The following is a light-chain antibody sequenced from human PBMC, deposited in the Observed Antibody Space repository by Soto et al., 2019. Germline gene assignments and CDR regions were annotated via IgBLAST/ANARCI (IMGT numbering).Light chain of an antibody. V-gene: IGLV2-23*02. CDR2: EVS. CDR3: CSYAGSSTFV. Sequence: QSLLTQPASVSGSPGQSITISCPGTSSDVGSYNLVSWYQQHPGKAPKLMIYEVSKRPSGVSNRFSGSKSGNTASLTISGLQAEDEADYYCCSYAGSSTFVFGTGTKVTVL. J-gene: IGLJ1*01. CDR1: SSDVGSYNL.